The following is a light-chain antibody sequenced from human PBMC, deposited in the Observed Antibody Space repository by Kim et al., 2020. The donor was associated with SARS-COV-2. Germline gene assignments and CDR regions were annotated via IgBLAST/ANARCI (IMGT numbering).Light chain of an antibody. CDR3: QQYNSYPWT. Sequence: ASLGDRVTITCRASQSIGSWLAWYQHKPGKTPKVLIYKASSSESGVPSRFSGSGSGTEFTLTISSLQPDDFATYYCQQYNSYPWTFGQGTKVDIK. V-gene: IGKV1-5*03. CDR1: QSIGSW. J-gene: IGKJ1*01. CDR2: KAS.